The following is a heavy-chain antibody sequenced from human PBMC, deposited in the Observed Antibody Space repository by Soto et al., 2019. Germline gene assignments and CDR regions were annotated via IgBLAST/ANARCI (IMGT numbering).Heavy chain of an antibody. CDR1: GSTFSSYA. CDR2: ISGSGDST. J-gene: IGHJ1*01. D-gene: IGHD6-19*01. V-gene: IGHV3-23*01. Sequence: EVQLLESGGGLVQPGGSLRLSCAASGSTFSSYAMSWVRQAPGKGLEGVPGISGSGDSTYYADSVKGRFTISRDNSKNTLYLQMNSLRAEDTAVYYCAKGVPGIAVAGTGYFQHWGQGTLVTVSS. CDR3: AKGVPGIAVAGTGYFQH.